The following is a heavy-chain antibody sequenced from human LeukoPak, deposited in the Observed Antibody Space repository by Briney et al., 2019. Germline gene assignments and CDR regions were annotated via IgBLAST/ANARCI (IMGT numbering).Heavy chain of an antibody. J-gene: IGHJ6*02. CDR2: ISSSGSTI. D-gene: IGHD2-2*02. CDR3: ARDFPVPAAIVQYYYYGMDV. CDR1: GFTFSDYY. Sequence: GGSLRLSCAASGFTFSDYYMSWIRQAPGKGLEGVSYISSSGSTIYYADSVKGRFTISRDNAKNSLYLQMNSLRAENTVVYYCARDFPVPAAIVQYYYYGMDVWGQGTTVTVSS. V-gene: IGHV3-11*01.